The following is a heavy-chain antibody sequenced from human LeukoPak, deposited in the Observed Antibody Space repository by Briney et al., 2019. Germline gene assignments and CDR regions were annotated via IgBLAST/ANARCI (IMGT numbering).Heavy chain of an antibody. J-gene: IGHJ3*02. CDR1: GYTFTSYY. CDR2: INPSGGST. Sequence: AASVKVSCKASGYTFTSYYMHWVRQAPGQGLEWMGIINPSGGSTSYAQKFQGRVTMTRDTSTSTVYMELSSLRSEDTAVYYCARGRYEGSSWPPDAFDIWGQGTMVTVSS. D-gene: IGHD6-13*01. CDR3: ARGRYEGSSWPPDAFDI. V-gene: IGHV1-46*01.